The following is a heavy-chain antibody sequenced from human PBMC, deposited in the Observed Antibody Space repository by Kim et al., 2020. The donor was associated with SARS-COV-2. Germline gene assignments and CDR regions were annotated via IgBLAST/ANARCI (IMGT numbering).Heavy chain of an antibody. CDR1: GFTFSSYA. V-gene: IGHV3-23*01. D-gene: IGHD3-22*01. Sequence: GGSLRLSCAASGFTFSSYAMSWVRQAPGKVLEWVSAISGSGGSTYYADSVKGRFTISRDNSKNTLYLQMNSLRAEDTAVYYCAKDRGGLKRITMIVVVTGVWYFDLWGRGTLVTVSS. CDR3: AKDRGGLKRITMIVVVTGVWYFDL. CDR2: ISGSGGST. J-gene: IGHJ2*01.